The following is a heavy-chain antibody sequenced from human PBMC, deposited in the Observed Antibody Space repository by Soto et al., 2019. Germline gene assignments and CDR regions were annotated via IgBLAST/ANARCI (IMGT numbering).Heavy chain of an antibody. Sequence: TLSLTCAVSGGSITSGNSYSWSWIRQPPGKGLEWIGSISHTGSTSYNPSLKSRLTMSVDKSKKQFSLRLSSVTAADTAVYYWASAVAPYFGTWFDPWGKGTLVIVSP. D-gene: IGHD3-10*01. CDR3: ASAVAPYFGTWFDP. J-gene: IGHJ5*02. V-gene: IGHV4-30-2*01. CDR1: GGSITSGNSYS. CDR2: ISHTGST.